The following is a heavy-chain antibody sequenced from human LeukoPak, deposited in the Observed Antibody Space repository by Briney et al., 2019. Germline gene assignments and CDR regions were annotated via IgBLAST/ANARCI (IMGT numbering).Heavy chain of an antibody. CDR3: ATSSMADFDY. J-gene: IGHJ4*02. CDR1: GYTFTSYG. CDR2: ISAYNGNT. D-gene: IGHD2/OR15-2a*01. Sequence: ASVKVSCKASGYTFTSYGISWVRQAPGQGLEWMGWISAYNGNTNYAQKFQGRVTMTEDTSTDTAYMELSSLRSEDTAVYYCATSSMADFDYWGQGTLVTVSS. V-gene: IGHV1-18*01.